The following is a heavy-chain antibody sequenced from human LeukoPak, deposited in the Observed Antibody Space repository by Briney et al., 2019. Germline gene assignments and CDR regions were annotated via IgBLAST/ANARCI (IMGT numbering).Heavy chain of an antibody. V-gene: IGHV1-2*02. Sequence: ASVKVSCKASGYTFTGYYMHWVRQAPGQGLEWMGWIDPNSGGTNYAQQFQGRVTMTRETSISTAYIELSRLRSDDTAVYYCARDGPSTVIFDYWGQGTLVTVSS. J-gene: IGHJ4*02. CDR1: GYTFTGYY. CDR3: ARDGPSTVIFDY. CDR2: IDPNSGGT. D-gene: IGHD4-17*01.